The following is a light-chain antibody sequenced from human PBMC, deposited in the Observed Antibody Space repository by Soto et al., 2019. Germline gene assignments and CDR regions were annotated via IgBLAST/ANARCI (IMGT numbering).Light chain of an antibody. CDR2: DAS. Sequence: EIVLTQSPATLSLSPGERATLSCRASQSFRTYLTWYQQQPGQAPRLLIYDASNKATGIPARFSGSGSGTDFTLTISSLEPEDFAVYYCEQRSHWPPYTFGQGTKLEIK. CDR1: QSFRTY. CDR3: EQRSHWPPYT. V-gene: IGKV3-11*01. J-gene: IGKJ2*01.